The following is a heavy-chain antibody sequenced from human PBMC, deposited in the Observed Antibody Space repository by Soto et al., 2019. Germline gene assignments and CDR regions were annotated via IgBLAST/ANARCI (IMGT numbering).Heavy chain of an antibody. V-gene: IGHV3-23*01. CDR3: AKRRGAGGHFDY. D-gene: IGHD2-15*01. CDR1: GFTFSSYA. J-gene: IGHJ4*02. CDR2: VSIGGST. Sequence: DVQLLESGGGLVQPEGSLRLSCAASGFTFSSYAMGWVRQGPGKGLEWVAVVSIGGSTHYADSVRGRFTISRDNSKNTLSLQMNSLTAEDTALYFCAKRRGAGGHFDYWGQGALGTVSS.